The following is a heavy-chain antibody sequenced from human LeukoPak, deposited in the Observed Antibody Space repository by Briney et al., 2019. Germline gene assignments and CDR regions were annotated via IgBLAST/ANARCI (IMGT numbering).Heavy chain of an antibody. CDR1: GFTFSSYA. Sequence: GGSLRLSCAASGFTFSSYAVSWVRQAPGKGLEWVSTISNSGGSTYYADSVKGRFTISRDNSKNTLYLQMNSLRAEDTAVYYCAKHLSTGYYKIAFDVWGQGTMVTVSS. V-gene: IGHV3-23*01. J-gene: IGHJ3*01. CDR2: ISNSGGST. D-gene: IGHD3-9*01. CDR3: AKHLSTGYYKIAFDV.